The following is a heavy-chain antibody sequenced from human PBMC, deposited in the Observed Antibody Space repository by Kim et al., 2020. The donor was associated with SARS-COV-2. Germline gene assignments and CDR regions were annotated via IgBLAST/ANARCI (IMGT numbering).Heavy chain of an antibody. CDR3: ARTGIAAAGPTYFDY. J-gene: IGHJ4*02. D-gene: IGHD6-13*01. V-gene: IGHV3-30-3*01. CDR2: ISYDGSNK. Sequence: GGSLRLSCAASGFTFSSYAMHWVRQAPGKGLEWVAVISYDGSNKYYADSVKGRFTISRDNSKNTLYLQMNSLRAEDTAVYYCARTGIAAAGPTYFDYWGQGTLVTVSS. CDR1: GFTFSSYA.